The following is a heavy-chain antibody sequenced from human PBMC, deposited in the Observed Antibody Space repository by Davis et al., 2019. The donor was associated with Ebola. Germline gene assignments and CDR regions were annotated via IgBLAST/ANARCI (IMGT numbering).Heavy chain of an antibody. V-gene: IGHV3-23*01. D-gene: IGHD4-17*01. Sequence: GESLKISCAVSGFTLNDYAVSWVRQAPGKGLQWVSGINDIGGNPQHADSVQGRFTISRDNANNSLYLLMNSLRAEDTAVYYYAGDSTVTTSYWGQGTLVTGSS. CDR2: INDIGGNP. CDR3: AGDSTVTTSY. J-gene: IGHJ4*02. CDR1: GFTLNDYA.